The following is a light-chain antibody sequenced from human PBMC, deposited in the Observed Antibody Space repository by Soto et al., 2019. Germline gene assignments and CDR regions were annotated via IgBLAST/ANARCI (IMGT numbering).Light chain of an antibody. V-gene: IGKV1-9*01. CDR2: DAS. Sequence: DIQLTQSPSFLSASVGDRVTITCRASQGISSHLAWYQQKPGKAPKLLIYDASTLQSEAPSRFSGSGSGTEFTLTSSSLLPEDFATYHCQQLKSFPLNFGQGTRLEIK. CDR3: QQLKSFPLN. J-gene: IGKJ5*01. CDR1: QGISSH.